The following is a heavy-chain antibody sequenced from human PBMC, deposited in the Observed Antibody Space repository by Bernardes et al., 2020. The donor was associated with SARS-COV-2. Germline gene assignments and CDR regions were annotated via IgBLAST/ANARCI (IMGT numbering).Heavy chain of an antibody. Sequence: GRSLKLFCAASGFPFSSYAMSWVRQAPGKGLEWVSGISGSGDRTYYADSVKGRFTISRDTSKNTLYLQVNSLRAEDTAVYYCARSLFSGYDLGWFDPWGQGTLVTVSS. CDR2: ISGSGDRT. D-gene: IGHD5-12*01. V-gene: IGHV3-23*01. J-gene: IGHJ5*02. CDR1: GFPFSSYA. CDR3: ARSLFSGYDLGWFDP.